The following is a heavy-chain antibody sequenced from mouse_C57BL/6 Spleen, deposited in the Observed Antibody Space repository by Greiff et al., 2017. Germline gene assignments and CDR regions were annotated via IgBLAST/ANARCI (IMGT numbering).Heavy chain of an antibody. CDR1: GFTFSSYA. V-gene: IGHV5-4*01. CDR2: ISDGGSYT. Sequence: VQLKESGGGLVKPGGSLKLSCAASGFTFSSYAMSWVRQTPEKRLEWVATISDGGSYTYDPDNVKGRFTISRDNAKNNLYLQMSHLKSEDTAMYYCARSLGRDYFDYWGQGTTLTVSS. CDR3: ARSLGRDYFDY. D-gene: IGHD4-1*01. J-gene: IGHJ2*01.